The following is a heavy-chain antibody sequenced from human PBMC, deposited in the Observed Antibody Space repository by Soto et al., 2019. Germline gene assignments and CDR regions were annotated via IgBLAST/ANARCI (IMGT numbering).Heavy chain of an antibody. J-gene: IGHJ4*02. CDR2: IYYSGST. CDR3: ANVAGPFKY. Sequence: SETLSLTCTVSGGSISGLYWSWIRQPPGKGLEWIGYIYYSGSTNYNPSLKSRVTISVDLSKNQFSLKLSSVTAADTAVYYCANVAGPFKYWGQGTLVTVSS. CDR1: GGSISGLY. V-gene: IGHV4-59*11. D-gene: IGHD6-19*01.